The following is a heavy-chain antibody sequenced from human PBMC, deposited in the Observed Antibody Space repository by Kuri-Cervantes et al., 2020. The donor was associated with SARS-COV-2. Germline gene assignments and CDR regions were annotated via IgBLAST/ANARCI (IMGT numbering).Heavy chain of an antibody. V-gene: IGHV4-59*10. J-gene: IGHJ4*02. CDR1: GGSFSSYY. CDR2: IYTSGST. CDR3: ARHYAFDRFHK. Sequence: SQTLSLTCAVYGGSFSSYYWSWIRQPAGKGLEWIGRIYTSGSTNYNPSLKSRVTMSVDTSKNQFSLKLTSVTAADTAIYYCARHYAFDRFHKWGQGTQVTVSS. D-gene: IGHD3-9*01.